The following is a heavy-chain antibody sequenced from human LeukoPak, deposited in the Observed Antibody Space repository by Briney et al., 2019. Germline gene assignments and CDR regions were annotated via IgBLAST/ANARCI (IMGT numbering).Heavy chain of an antibody. CDR1: GYTFTTYY. D-gene: IGHD1-20*01. J-gene: IGHJ4*02. CDR3: ARENNWNDVAYFDY. V-gene: IGHV1-46*01. Sequence: ASVKVSCKASGYTFTTYYIHWVRQAPGQGLEWMGMINPSGGVTTSAQKFQGRVTMTRDTSTSTVYMELSSLRSEDTAVYYCARENNWNDVAYFDYWGQGTLVTVSS. CDR2: INPSGGVT.